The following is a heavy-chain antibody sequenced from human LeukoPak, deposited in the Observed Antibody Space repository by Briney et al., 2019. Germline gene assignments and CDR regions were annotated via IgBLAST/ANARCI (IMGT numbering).Heavy chain of an antibody. CDR1: GFTFSSYA. Sequence: GGSLRLSCAASGFTFSSYAMSWVRQAPGKGLEWVSAISGSGGSTYYADSVKGRFTISRDNSKNTLYLQMNSLRAEDTAVYYCAKVSLYYYDSSGFDYWARGPLVTVSS. D-gene: IGHD3-22*01. J-gene: IGHJ4*02. V-gene: IGHV3-23*01. CDR2: ISGSGGST. CDR3: AKVSLYYYDSSGFDY.